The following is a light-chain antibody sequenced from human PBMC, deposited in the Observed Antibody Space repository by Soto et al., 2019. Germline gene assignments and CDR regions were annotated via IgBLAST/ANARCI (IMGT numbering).Light chain of an antibody. J-gene: IGKJ1*01. Sequence: IQVTKSASTLSGSIGDRVTITCKASPTSSSWLAWYQQKPGKAPKLLIYKASTLKSGVPSRFSGSGSGTEFTLTISSLQPDDFATYYCQHYNSYSEAFGQGTKVDIK. CDR1: PTSSSW. CDR3: QHYNSYSEA. CDR2: KAS. V-gene: IGKV1-5*03.